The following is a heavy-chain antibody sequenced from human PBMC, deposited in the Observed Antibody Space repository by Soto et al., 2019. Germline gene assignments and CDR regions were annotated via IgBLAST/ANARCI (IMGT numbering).Heavy chain of an antibody. D-gene: IGHD3-10*01. Sequence: QVQLVQSGPEVKKPGASVKVTCKTSGYTFTHYVINWVRQAPGQGLDWMGFSTHTGNTKYAQKFEGRVAMTTYTSSSTAYMEVRSLRSDDTALYYCARSGEHPLDYWGQGTPVTVSS. J-gene: IGHJ4*02. CDR3: ARSGEHPLDY. CDR2: STHTGNT. V-gene: IGHV1-18*01. CDR1: GYTFTHYV.